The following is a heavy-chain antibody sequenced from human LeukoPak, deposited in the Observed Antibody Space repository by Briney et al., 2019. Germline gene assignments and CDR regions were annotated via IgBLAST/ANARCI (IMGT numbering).Heavy chain of an antibody. V-gene: IGHV1-8*01. CDR3: ATIAVAGTILDYGMDV. Sequence: ASVKVSCKASGYTFTSYDINWVRQATGQGLEWMGWMNPNSGNTGYAQNFQGRVTMTRNTSISTAYMELSSLRSGDTAVYYCATIAVAGTILDYGMDVWGQGTTVTVSS. CDR2: MNPNSGNT. CDR1: GYTFTSYD. D-gene: IGHD6-19*01. J-gene: IGHJ6*02.